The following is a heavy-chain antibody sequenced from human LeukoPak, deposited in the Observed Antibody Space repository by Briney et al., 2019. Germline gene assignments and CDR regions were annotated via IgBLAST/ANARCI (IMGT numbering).Heavy chain of an antibody. Sequence: PGGSLRLSCEVSGITFEDFAMHWVRQAPGKGLEWVSGISWNSGYIGYEDSVKGRFTISRDNAKNSLYLQMNSLRAEDTALYYCAKGSYGSGSYVDYWGQGTLITVSS. D-gene: IGHD3-10*01. CDR1: GITFEDFA. CDR2: ISWNSGYI. J-gene: IGHJ4*02. V-gene: IGHV3-9*01. CDR3: AKGSYGSGSYVDY.